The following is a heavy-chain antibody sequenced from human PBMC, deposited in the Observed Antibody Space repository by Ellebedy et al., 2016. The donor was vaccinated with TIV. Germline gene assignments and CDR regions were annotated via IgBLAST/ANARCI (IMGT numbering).Heavy chain of an antibody. D-gene: IGHD3-10*01. CDR1: GFAFSANG. CDR2: IDGSENT. J-gene: IGHJ4*02. V-gene: IGHV3-23*01. CDR3: TKDSGWEHEY. Sequence: GESLKISCAASGFAFSANGMSWVRQAPGKGLEWVSGIDGSENTDYGDSVKGRFTISRDISKNTLYPQMNSLRAEDTALYYCTKDSGWEHEYWGQGTLVTISS.